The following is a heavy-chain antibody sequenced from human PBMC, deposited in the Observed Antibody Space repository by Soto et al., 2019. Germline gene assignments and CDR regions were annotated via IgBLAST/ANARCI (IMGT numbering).Heavy chain of an antibody. CDR2: IYYSGST. J-gene: IGHJ4*02. V-gene: IGHV4-59*01. Sequence: SETLSLTCTVSGGSISGYYWSWIRQPPGKGLEWIGYIYYSGSTNYNPSLKSRVTISVDTSKNQFSLKLSSVTAADTAVYYCARWMATTYYFDYWGQGTLVTVSS. CDR3: ARWMATTYYFDY. D-gene: IGHD5-12*01. CDR1: GGSISGYY.